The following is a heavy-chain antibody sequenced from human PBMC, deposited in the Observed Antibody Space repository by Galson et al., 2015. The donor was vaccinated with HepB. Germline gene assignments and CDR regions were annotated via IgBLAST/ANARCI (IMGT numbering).Heavy chain of an antibody. V-gene: IGHV3-23*01. CDR2: IGGRGDST. D-gene: IGHD4/OR15-4a*01. CDR1: GFIFNNYA. CDR3: AKGFADYWNY. Sequence: SLRLSCAASGFIFNNYAMSWVRQAPGKGLEWVSVIGGRGDSTYYADSVKGWFTISRDNSKNTVYLQMNSLRAEDTAVYYCAKGFADYWNYWGQGTLVTVSS. J-gene: IGHJ4*02.